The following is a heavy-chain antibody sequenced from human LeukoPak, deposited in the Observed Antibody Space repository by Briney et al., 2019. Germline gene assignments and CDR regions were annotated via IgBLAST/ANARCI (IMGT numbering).Heavy chain of an antibody. Sequence: GGSLRLSCAASGFTVSTHEMNWVRQAPGKGLEWVSYISSIDSTIYYADSVKGRFTISRDNAKNSLYLQMNSLRADDTAVYYCARGIAVAGPYYFDYWGRGTLVTVSS. CDR2: ISSIDSTI. D-gene: IGHD6-19*01. CDR3: ARGIAVAGPYYFDY. V-gene: IGHV3-48*03. J-gene: IGHJ4*02. CDR1: GFTVSTHE.